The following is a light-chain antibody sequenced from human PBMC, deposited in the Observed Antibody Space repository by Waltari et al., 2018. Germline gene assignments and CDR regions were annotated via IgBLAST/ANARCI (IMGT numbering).Light chain of an antibody. Sequence: QSALTQPPSASGSPGQSVTISCTGTSSDVGGYTYVSWYQQHPGTAPKLMIYEVTTRPSGVPDRFSGSKSGNTASLTVSELQSEDEADYYCSSYAGSNTVVFGGGTKLTVL. J-gene: IGLJ2*01. CDR1: SSDVGGYTY. CDR3: SSYAGSNTVV. CDR2: EVT. V-gene: IGLV2-8*01.